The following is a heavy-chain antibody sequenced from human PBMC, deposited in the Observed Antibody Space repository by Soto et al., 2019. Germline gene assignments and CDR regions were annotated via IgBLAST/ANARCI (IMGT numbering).Heavy chain of an antibody. CDR1: GYTFTSYG. CDR2: INPNSGGT. CDR3: ARDQRSYGEPPFDY. Sequence: ASVKVSCKASGYTFTSYGMSWVRQAPGQGLEWMGWINPNSGGTNYAQKFQGRVTMTRDTSMNTVYMELSRLRSDDTAVYYCARDQRSYGEPPFDYWGQGSLVTVSS. D-gene: IGHD3-16*01. J-gene: IGHJ4*02. V-gene: IGHV1-2*02.